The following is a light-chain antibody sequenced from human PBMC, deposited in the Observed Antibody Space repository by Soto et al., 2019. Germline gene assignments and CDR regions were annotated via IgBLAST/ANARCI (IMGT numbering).Light chain of an antibody. CDR2: GAS. J-gene: IGKJ4*01. CDR1: QSVSSS. Sequence: EIVMTQSPATLSVSPGERATLSCRASQSVSSSLAWYQQKPGQAPRLLIYGASTRATGIPARFSGSGSGTEFTLTISSLQSEDFAVYYCRQYGRSRGFAFGGGTKVDIK. CDR3: RQYGRSRGFA. V-gene: IGKV3-15*01.